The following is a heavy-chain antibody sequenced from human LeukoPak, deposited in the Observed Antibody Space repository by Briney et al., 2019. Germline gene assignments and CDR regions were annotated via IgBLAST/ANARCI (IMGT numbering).Heavy chain of an antibody. Sequence: QPGGSLRLSCAASGFTFSSYAMNWVRQAPGKGLEWVSGISGSGAGTYYADSVKGRFTISRDNSKNTLYLQMNSLRAEDTAVYYCAKGGSKAVAGINYYGMDVWGQGTTVTVSS. CDR1: GFTFSSYA. J-gene: IGHJ6*02. V-gene: IGHV3-23*01. CDR2: ISGSGAGT. D-gene: IGHD6-19*01. CDR3: AKGGSKAVAGINYYGMDV.